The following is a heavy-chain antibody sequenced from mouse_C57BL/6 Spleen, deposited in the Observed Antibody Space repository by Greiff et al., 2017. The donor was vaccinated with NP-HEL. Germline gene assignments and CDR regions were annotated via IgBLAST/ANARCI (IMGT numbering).Heavy chain of an antibody. J-gene: IGHJ2*01. CDR1: GYTFTSYW. CDR2: IHPTRGST. CDR3: ARWGYYGYFDD. D-gene: IGHD2-1*01. Sequence: QVQLQQPGAELVKPGASVTLSCKASGYTFTSYWMHWVKQRPGQGLEWIGMIHPTRGSTNYNEKFMSKATLTVDKSSSTAYMQLSSLTSADSAVYYCARWGYYGYFDDWGQGTTLTVSS. V-gene: IGHV1-64*01.